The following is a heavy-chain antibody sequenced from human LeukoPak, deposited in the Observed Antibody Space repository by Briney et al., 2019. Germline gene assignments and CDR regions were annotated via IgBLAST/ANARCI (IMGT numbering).Heavy chain of an antibody. Sequence: SETLSLTCAVYGGSFSGYYWSWIRQPPGKGLEWIGEINHSGSTNYNPSLKSRVTISVDTSKNQFSLKLSSVTAADTAVYYCARAVAGPPDYWGQGTLVTASS. CDR1: GGSFSGYY. V-gene: IGHV4-34*01. CDR2: INHSGST. J-gene: IGHJ4*02. CDR3: ARAVAGPPDY. D-gene: IGHD6-19*01.